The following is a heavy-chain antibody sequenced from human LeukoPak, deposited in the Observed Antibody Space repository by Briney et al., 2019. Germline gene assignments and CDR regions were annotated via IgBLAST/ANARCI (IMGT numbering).Heavy chain of an antibody. CDR2: IYYSGST. CDR3: ARGGYSYGLRFLNY. J-gene: IGHJ4*02. V-gene: IGHV4-61*05. CDR1: GYSISSGYY. Sequence: SETLSLTCTVSGYSISSGYYWGWIRQPPGKGLEWIGYIYYSGSTNYNPSLKSRVTISVDTSKNQFSLKLSSVTAADTAVYYCARGGYSYGLRFLNYWGQGTLVTVSS. D-gene: IGHD5-18*01.